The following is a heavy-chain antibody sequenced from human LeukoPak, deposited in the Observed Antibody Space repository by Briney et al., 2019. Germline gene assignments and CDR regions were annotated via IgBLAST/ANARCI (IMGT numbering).Heavy chain of an antibody. V-gene: IGHV4-39*01. D-gene: IGHD5-12*01. J-gene: IGHJ5*02. CDR1: GGSVSSGSYY. CDR2: IYYSGST. Sequence: PSETLSLTCTVSGGSVSSGSYYWGWIRQPPGKGLEWIGNIYYSGSTYYNPSLKSRVIMSVDTSKNQFSLKLSSVTATDTAVYYCARRGYITGYDLTWGQGTLVTVSS. CDR3: ARRGYITGYDLT.